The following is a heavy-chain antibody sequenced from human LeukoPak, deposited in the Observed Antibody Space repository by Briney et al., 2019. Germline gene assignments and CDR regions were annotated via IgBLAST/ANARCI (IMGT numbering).Heavy chain of an antibody. CDR3: ATLTGYSSESWFDP. Sequence: SETLSLTCTVSGGSISSGSYYWSWIRQPAGKGLEWIGRIYTSGSTNYNPSLKSRVTISVDTSKNQFSLKLSSVTAADTAVYYCATLTGYSSESWFDPWGQGILVTVSS. CDR1: GGSISSGSYY. J-gene: IGHJ5*02. D-gene: IGHD3-9*01. V-gene: IGHV4-61*02. CDR2: IYTSGST.